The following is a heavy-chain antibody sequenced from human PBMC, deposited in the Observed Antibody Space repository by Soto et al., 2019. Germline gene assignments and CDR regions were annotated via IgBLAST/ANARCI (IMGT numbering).Heavy chain of an antibody. V-gene: IGHV3-7*01. J-gene: IGHJ3*02. CDR3: ASVVVAARPTGYAFDI. Sequence: GGSLRLSCAASGFTFSSYWMSWVRQAPGKGLEWVANIKQDGSEKYYVDSVKGRFTISRDNATNSLYLQMNSLRAEDTAVYFYASVVVAARPTGYAFDIWGQGTMVTVSS. CDR1: GFTFSSYW. D-gene: IGHD6-6*01. CDR2: IKQDGSEK.